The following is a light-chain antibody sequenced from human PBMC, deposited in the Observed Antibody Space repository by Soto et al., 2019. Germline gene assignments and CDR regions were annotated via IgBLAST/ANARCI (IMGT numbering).Light chain of an antibody. Sequence: QSALTQPASVSGSPGQSITISCTGTSSDVGGYNYVSWYQQHPGKAPKLMIYDVSNRPSGVPNRFSGSKSGNAASLTISGLQAEDEADYYCSSYTSSSTLPGVFGGGTKLTVL. J-gene: IGLJ2*01. CDR2: DVS. CDR1: SSDVGGYNY. CDR3: SSYTSSSTLPGV. V-gene: IGLV2-14*01.